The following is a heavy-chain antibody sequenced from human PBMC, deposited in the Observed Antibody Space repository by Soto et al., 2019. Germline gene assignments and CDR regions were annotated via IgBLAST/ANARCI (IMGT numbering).Heavy chain of an antibody. V-gene: IGHV4-59*08. Sequence: QVQLQESGPGLVKPSETLSLTCTVSGGSISSYYWSWIRQPPGKGLEWIGYIYYSGSTNYNPSLKSRVTISVDTSKNQFSLKLSSVTAADTAVYYCARHRDYDFWSGNFDYWGQGTLVTVSS. CDR1: GGSISSYY. CDR2: IYYSGST. CDR3: ARHRDYDFWSGNFDY. J-gene: IGHJ4*02. D-gene: IGHD3-3*01.